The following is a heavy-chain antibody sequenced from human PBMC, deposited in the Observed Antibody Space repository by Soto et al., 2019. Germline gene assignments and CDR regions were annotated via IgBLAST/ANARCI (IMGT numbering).Heavy chain of an antibody. D-gene: IGHD3-10*01. CDR3: ARAMTTYYSGSGSLNYFDY. CDR2: IYYSGST. J-gene: IGHJ4*02. Sequence: SETLSLTCTVSGGSISSGGYYWSWIRQHPGKGLEWIGYIYYSGSTYYNPSLKSRVTISVDTSKNQFSLKLSSVTAADTAVYYCARAMTTYYSGSGSLNYFDYWGQGTLVTVSS. V-gene: IGHV4-31*03. CDR1: GGSISSGGYY.